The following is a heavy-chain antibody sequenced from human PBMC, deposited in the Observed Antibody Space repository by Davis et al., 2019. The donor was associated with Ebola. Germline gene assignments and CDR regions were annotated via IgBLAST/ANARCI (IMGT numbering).Heavy chain of an antibody. V-gene: IGHV4-38-2*02. CDR3: ARGTGDKVDY. D-gene: IGHD7-27*01. CDR1: GSSISSGYY. CDR2: IYHSGST. J-gene: IGHJ4*02. Sequence: PSETLSLTCTVSGSSISSGYYWGWIRQPPGKGLEWIGSIYHSGSTYYNPSLKSRVTISVDTSKNQFSLKLSSVTAADTAVYYCARGTGDKVDYWGQGTLVTVSS.